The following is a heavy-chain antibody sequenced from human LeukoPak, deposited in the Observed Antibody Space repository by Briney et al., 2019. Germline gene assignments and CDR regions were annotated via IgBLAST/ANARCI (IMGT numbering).Heavy chain of an antibody. J-gene: IGHJ4*02. CDR2: ISYDGSNK. V-gene: IGHV3-30-3*01. Sequence: GRSLRLSCAASGFTFSSYAMHWVRQAPGKGLVWVAVISYDGSNKYYADSVKGRFTISRDNSKNTLYLQMNSLRAEDTAVYYCARSPEYSSSSDYWGQGTLVTVSS. D-gene: IGHD6-6*01. CDR3: ARSPEYSSSSDY. CDR1: GFTFSSYA.